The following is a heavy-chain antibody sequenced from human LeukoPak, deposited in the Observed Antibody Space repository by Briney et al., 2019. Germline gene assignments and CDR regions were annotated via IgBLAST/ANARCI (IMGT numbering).Heavy chain of an antibody. CDR2: IYSGGST. CDR3: ARSSLIAAGGYYYYYGMDV. V-gene: IGHV3-53*01. CDR1: GFTFSSNY. J-gene: IGHJ6*02. Sequence: GGSLRLSCAASGFTFSSNYMRWVRQSPGKGLEWVSVIYSGGSTYYSDSVKGRFTISRDNSKNTLYLQMNSLRAEDTAVYYCARSSLIAAGGYYYYYGMDVWGQGTTVTVSS. D-gene: IGHD6-13*01.